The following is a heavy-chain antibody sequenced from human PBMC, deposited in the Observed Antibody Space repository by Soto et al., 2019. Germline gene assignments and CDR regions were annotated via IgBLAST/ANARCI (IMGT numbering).Heavy chain of an antibody. CDR2: IFYSGTT. V-gene: IGHV4-30-4*01. CDR3: AGGGDRFDP. D-gene: IGHD3-10*01. Sequence: QVHLQVSGPRLVDPAQSLVVTCSVSGASISSGDDHWSWIRQPPGKGLEWIGYIFYSGTTRKNPTLESRVTMSVDTSKTLFSRTLTSVTAADTAVYYCAGGGDRFDPWGQGVLVTVSS. J-gene: IGHJ5*02. CDR1: GASISSGDDH.